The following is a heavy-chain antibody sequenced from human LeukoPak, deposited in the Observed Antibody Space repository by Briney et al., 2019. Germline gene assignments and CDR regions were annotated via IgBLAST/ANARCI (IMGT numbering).Heavy chain of an antibody. CDR2: IYYSGST. CDR1: GGSFSGYY. CDR3: ARSIAAAGTYYYYYMDV. J-gene: IGHJ6*03. D-gene: IGHD6-13*01. V-gene: IGHV4-59*01. Sequence: SETLSLTCAVYGGSFSGYYWSWIRQPPGKGLEWIGYIYYSGSTNYNPSLKSRVTISVDTSKNQFSLKLSSVTAADTAVYYCARSIAAAGTYYYYYMDVWGKGTTVTVSS.